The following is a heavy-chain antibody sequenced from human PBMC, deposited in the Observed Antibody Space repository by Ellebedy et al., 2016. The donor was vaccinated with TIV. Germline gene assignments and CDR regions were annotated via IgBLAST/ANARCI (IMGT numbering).Heavy chain of an antibody. V-gene: IGHV3-23*01. J-gene: IGHJ4*02. D-gene: IGHD6-13*01. CDR1: GFTFSSYA. Sequence: PGGSLRLSCARSGFTFSSYALGCVRQAPGMGLEWVSSISDSGGSTYYADSVKGRFTISRDSSKNTLHLQMNSLRAEDTAVYYCSKFYMAATGKPYFDSWGQGALVTVSS. CDR2: ISDSGGST. CDR3: SKFYMAATGKPYFDS.